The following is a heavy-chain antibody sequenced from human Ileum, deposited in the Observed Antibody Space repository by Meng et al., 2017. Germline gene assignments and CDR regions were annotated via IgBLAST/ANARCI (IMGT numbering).Heavy chain of an antibody. J-gene: IGHJ4*02. Sequence: QVQLQESGPGLVKPSQTLSRTCTVSGGSISRDDYHWSWTRQQPGKGLEWIGFIYNSGGTYYNPSLKSRVTISVDTSKNELSLKLSSVTAADTAVYFCEARRLGGDYWGQGALVTVSS. CDR2: IYNSGGT. CDR1: GGSISRDDYH. D-gene: IGHD3-16*01. V-gene: IGHV4-31*03. CDR3: EARRLGGDY.